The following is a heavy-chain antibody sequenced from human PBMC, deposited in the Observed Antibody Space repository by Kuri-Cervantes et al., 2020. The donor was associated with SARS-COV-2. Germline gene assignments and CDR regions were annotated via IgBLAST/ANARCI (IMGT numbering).Heavy chain of an antibody. D-gene: IGHD4-23*01. CDR2: INHSGST. J-gene: IGHJ4*02. V-gene: IGHV4-34*01. Sequence: SETLSLTCAVYGESFSDYYWTWIRQPPGKGLEWIGEINHSGSTDYNPSLKSRVTISVDASKNQFSLKLSSVTAADTAVYYCARHTFGNAGDYWGQGTLVTVSS. CDR1: GESFSDYY. CDR3: ARHTFGNAGDY.